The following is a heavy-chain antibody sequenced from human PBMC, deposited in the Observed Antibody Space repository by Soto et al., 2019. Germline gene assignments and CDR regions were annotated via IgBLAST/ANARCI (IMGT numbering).Heavy chain of an antibody. V-gene: IGHV1-69*06. J-gene: IGHJ4*02. Sequence: QVQLVQSGAEVKKPGSSVKVSCKASGGTFSSYAISWVRQAPGQGLEWMGGIIPIFGTANYAQKFQGRVTITAEKHTRTAQMGLGGLRSGDTGGYCCRGGLLGGGGFDYWGQGTLVTVSS. CDR2: IIPIFGTA. CDR3: RGGLLGGGGFDY. CDR1: GGTFSSYA. D-gene: IGHD1-26*01.